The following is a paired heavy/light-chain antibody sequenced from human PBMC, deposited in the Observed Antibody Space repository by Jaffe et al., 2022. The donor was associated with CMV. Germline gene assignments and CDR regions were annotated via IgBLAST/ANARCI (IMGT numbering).Heavy chain of an antibody. V-gene: IGHV3-11*01. D-gene: IGHD1-1*01. CDR2: IPGGDSTI. CDR3: ARRLEEGTSGMGQTYFDY. J-gene: IGHJ4*02. CDR1: GFTFSDYS. Sequence: QVQLVESGGGLVKPGGSLRLSCAPSGFTFSDYSMSWIRQAPGKGLEWLSYIPGGDSTIYYADSVKGRFTISRDNAKNSLYLQMNNLRVEDAAVYYCARRLEEGTSGMGQTYFDYWGQGTLVTVSS.
Light chain of an antibody. CDR1: SSNIGRNY. V-gene: IGLV1-51*01. CDR2: ENN. CDR3: ETWDSILNAVI. J-gene: IGLJ2*01. Sequence: QSVLTQPPSVSAAPGQKVTISCSGSSSNIGRNYVGWYQQFPGTAPILLIYENNKRPSKIPDRFSGSRSGTSATLDITGLQTADEAEYYCETWDSILNAVIFGGGTKLNVL.